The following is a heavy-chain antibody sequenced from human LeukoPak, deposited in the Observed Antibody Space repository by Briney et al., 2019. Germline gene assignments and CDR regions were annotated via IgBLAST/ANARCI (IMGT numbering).Heavy chain of an antibody. J-gene: IGHJ4*02. D-gene: IGHD5-12*01. CDR2: IYPTASDT. CDR1: GYSFINNW. CDR3: ARARRSGYSGYEYYFDY. Sequence: GDSLKISCKASGYSFINNWIGWVRQMPGKGLEWMGIIYPTASDTRYSPSFQGQVTISVDKSINTAYLQWSSLKASDTAMYYCARARRSGYSGYEYYFDYWGQGTLVTVSS. V-gene: IGHV5-51*01.